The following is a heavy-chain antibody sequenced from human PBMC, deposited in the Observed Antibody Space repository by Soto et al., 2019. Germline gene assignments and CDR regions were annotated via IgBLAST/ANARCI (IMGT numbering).Heavy chain of an antibody. J-gene: IGHJ4*02. CDR1: GFTFSSFW. CDR2: ASPDGTST. CDR3: AKTLMAGPGVDY. Sequence: EVQLVESGGGLVQPGGSLRLSCAASGFTFSSFWMHWVRQAPGKGLEWVSRASPDGTSTSYAGSVKGRFTISRDNSKNTLYLQMNSLRAEDTAVYYCAKTLMAGPGVDYWGQGTLVTVSS. V-gene: IGHV3-74*01. D-gene: IGHD6-19*01.